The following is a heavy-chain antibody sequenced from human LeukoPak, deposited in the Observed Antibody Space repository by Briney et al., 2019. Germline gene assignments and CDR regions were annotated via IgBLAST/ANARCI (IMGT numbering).Heavy chain of an antibody. CDR1: GGSSTSHY. V-gene: IGHV4-59*08. CDR2: VYYSGTT. Sequence: SETLSPTCTVSGGSSTSHYWSWIRQPPGKGLEWIGYVYYSGTTSYNPSLQRRVTISVDTSKNQFSLKVGSVTAADTAVYYCVKHGATRGFDYWGQGTLVTVSS. CDR3: VKHGATRGFDY. J-gene: IGHJ4*02.